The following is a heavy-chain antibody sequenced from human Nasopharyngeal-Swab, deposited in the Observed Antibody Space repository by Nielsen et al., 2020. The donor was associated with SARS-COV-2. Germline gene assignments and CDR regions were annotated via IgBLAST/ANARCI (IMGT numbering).Heavy chain of an antibody. D-gene: IGHD6-19*01. CDR3: ARANPEPSTSSGWYGRLVHYFDC. V-gene: IGHV4-4*02. J-gene: IGHJ4*02. Sequence: WIRQPPGKGLEWIGEIYHSGSTNYNPSLKSRVTISVDKSKNQFSLKLSSVTAADTAVYYCARANPEPSTSSGWYGRLVHYFDCWGQGTLVTVSS. CDR2: IYHSGST.